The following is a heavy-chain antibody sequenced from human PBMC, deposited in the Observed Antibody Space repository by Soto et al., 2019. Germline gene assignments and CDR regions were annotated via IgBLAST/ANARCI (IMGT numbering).Heavy chain of an antibody. J-gene: IGHJ2*01. CDR1: GGTFSSYT. V-gene: IGHV1-69*14. CDR3: ARGNHEWLQFWYFDL. CDR2: IIPIFGTA. D-gene: IGHD3-3*01. Sequence: QVQLVQSGAEVKKPGSSVTVSCNASGGTFSSYTISWVRQAPGQVLEWMGGIIPIFGTANYAQKFQGRVTITADKSTSTAYMELRSLRSEDAAVYYCARGNHEWLQFWYFDLWGRGTLVTVSS.